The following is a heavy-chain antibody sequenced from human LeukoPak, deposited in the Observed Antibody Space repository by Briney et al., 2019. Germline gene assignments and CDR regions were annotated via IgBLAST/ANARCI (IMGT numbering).Heavy chain of an antibody. D-gene: IGHD1-1*01. CDR1: GGSLSGYY. CDR3: ARGTGTTVLYYYYGMDV. CDR2: INHSGST. Sequence: SETLSLTCAVYGGSLSGYYWSWIRQPPGKGLEWIGEINHSGSTNYNPSLKSRVTISVDTSKNQFSLKLSSVTAADTAVYYCARGTGTTVLYYYYGMDVWSKGTTVTVSS. V-gene: IGHV4-34*01. J-gene: IGHJ6*04.